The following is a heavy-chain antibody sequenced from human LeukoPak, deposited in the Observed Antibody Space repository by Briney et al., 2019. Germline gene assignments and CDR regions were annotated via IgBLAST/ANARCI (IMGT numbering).Heavy chain of an antibody. CDR2: ISAYNGNT. Sequence: ASVKVSCKASGYTFTSYGISWVRQAPGQGLEWMGWISAYNGNTNYAQELQGRVTMTTDTSTSTAYMELRSLRSDDTAVYYCARVATEIYYYYYYMDVWGKGTTVTVSS. J-gene: IGHJ6*03. CDR1: GYTFTSYG. D-gene: IGHD1-14*01. CDR3: ARVATEIYYYYYYMDV. V-gene: IGHV1-18*01.